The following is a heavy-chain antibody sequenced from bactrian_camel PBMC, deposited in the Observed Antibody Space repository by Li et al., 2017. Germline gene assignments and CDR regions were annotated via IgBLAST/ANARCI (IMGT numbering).Heavy chain of an antibody. CDR1: GYTAAYC. J-gene: IGHJ4*01. Sequence: DVQLVESGGGSVQAGGSLTLSCAGAGYTAAYCMGWFRQAPGQEREWVSDIDGDGRRSYALPVKGRFTISKESTTNTLFLHMNSLKPEDTATYYCGADVPLSALSGDRDGARSAVVVTGTVPIRYNVLGQGTQVTVS. V-gene: IGHV3S42*01. D-gene: IGHD2*01. CDR2: IDGDGRR.